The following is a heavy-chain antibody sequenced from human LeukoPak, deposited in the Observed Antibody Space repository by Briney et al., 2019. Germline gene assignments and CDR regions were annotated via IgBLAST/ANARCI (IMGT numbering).Heavy chain of an antibody. D-gene: IGHD3-10*01. CDR2: INHSGST. CDR3: ARGEDYYGSGSPFDC. V-gene: IGHV4-34*01. J-gene: IGHJ4*02. CDR1: GGSFSGYY. Sequence: SETLSLTCAVYGGSFSGYYWSWIRQPPGKGLEWIGEINHSGSTNYNPSLKSRVTISVDTSKNQFSLKLSSVTAADTAVYYCARGEDYYGSGSPFDCWGQGTLVTVSS.